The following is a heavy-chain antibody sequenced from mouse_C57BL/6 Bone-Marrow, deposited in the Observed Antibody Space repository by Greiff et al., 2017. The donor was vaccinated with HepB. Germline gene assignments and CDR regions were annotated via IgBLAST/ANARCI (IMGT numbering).Heavy chain of an antibody. CDR1: GYTFTDYY. V-gene: IGHV1-19*01. CDR2: INPYNGGT. Sequence: QLQQSGPVLVKPGASVKMSCKASGYTFTDYYMNWVKQSHGKSLEWIGVINPYNGGTSYNQKFKGKATLTVDKSSSTAYMELNSLTSEDSAVYYCARLTGYWYFDVWGTGTTVTVSS. J-gene: IGHJ1*03. D-gene: IGHD4-1*01. CDR3: ARLTGYWYFDV.